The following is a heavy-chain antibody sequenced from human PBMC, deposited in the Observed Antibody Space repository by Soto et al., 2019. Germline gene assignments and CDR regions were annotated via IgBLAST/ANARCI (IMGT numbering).Heavy chain of an antibody. J-gene: IGHJ5*02. D-gene: IGHD3-9*01. CDR3: ARGYYDILTGYYTPNWFDP. Sequence: GESLKISSKGSGYSFTSYWIGWVRQMPGKGLDWMGIIYPGDSDTRYSPSFQGQVTISADKSISTAYLQWSSLKASDTAMYYCARGYYDILTGYYTPNWFDPWGQGTLVTVSS. CDR1: GYSFTSYW. V-gene: IGHV5-51*01. CDR2: IYPGDSDT.